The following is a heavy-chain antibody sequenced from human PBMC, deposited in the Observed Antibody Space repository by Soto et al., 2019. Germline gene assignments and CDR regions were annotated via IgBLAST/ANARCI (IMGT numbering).Heavy chain of an antibody. CDR3: AKGRNQLLFPGYFDY. V-gene: IGHV3-23*01. CDR2: ISGSGGST. Sequence: GGSLRLSCAASGFTFSSYAMSWVRQAPGKGLEWVSAISGSGGSTYYADSVKGRFTISRDNSKNTLYLQMNSLRAEDTAVYYCAKGRNQLLFPGYFDYWGQGTLVTVSS. J-gene: IGHJ4*02. D-gene: IGHD2-2*01. CDR1: GFTFSSYA.